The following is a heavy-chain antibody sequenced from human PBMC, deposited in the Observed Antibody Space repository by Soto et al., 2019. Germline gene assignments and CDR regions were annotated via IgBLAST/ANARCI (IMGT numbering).Heavy chain of an antibody. V-gene: IGHV4-39*01. Sequence: SEALSLTCSVSGGSITSNRHYWGWIRQAPGKGLESIGNIYYDGNTYYNPSLKSRVTISLDTSKNQFSLRLNSATAADTAVYYCARSSIVPRLLMYPFDYWGQGTLVTVS. CDR3: ARSSIVPRLLMYPFDY. J-gene: IGHJ4*02. CDR2: IYYDGNT. D-gene: IGHD2-8*01. CDR1: GGSITSNRHY.